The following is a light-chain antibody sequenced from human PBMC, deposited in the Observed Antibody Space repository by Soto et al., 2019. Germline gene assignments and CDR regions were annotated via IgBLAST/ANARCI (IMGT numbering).Light chain of an antibody. CDR2: DAS. CDR3: QQYGSSPSTS. J-gene: IGKJ5*01. Sequence: EIVLTQSPATVSLSPGERATLSCRTSQSVSNYLAWYQQRPGQAPRLLTYDASNRATGIPDRFSGSGSGTDFTLTISRLEPEDFAVYYCQQYGSSPSTSFGQGTRLEIK. CDR1: QSVSNY. V-gene: IGKV3-20*01.